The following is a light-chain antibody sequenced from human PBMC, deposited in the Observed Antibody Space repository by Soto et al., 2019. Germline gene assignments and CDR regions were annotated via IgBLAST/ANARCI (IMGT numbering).Light chain of an antibody. Sequence: QSALAQPASVSGSRGQSITISCTGTSSDVGRYNYVSWFQQHPGKVPKLIIYDVSNWPSGVSDRFSGSKSGNTASLTISGLHPADEADYYCSSFTSSSTFVVGTGTKLT. J-gene: IGLJ1*01. CDR1: SSDVGRYNY. V-gene: IGLV2-14*03. CDR3: SSFTSSSTFV. CDR2: DVS.